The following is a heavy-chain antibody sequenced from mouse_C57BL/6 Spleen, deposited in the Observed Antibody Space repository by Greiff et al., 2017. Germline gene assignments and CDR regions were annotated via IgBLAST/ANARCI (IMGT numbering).Heavy chain of an antibody. J-gene: IGHJ2*01. CDR3: ARSGGPYDGYYGY. CDR1: GYTFTSYW. V-gene: IGHV1-69*01. Sequence: VQLQQPGAELVMPGASVKLSCKASGYTFTSYWMHWVKQRPGQGLEWIGEIDPSDSYTNYNQKFKGKSTLTVDKSSSTAYMQLSSLTSEDSAVYYCARSGGPYDGYYGYWGQGTTLTVSS. D-gene: IGHD2-3*01. CDR2: IDPSDSYT.